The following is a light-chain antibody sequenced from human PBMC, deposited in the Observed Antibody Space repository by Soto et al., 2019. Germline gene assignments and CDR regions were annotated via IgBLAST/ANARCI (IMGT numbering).Light chain of an antibody. V-gene: IGLV1-47*01. Sequence: QSVLTQPPSASGTPGQRVTISCSGSSSNIGSNYVYWYQQLPGTVPQLLIYRNSERPSGVPDRFSGSKSGTSASLAISGLRAEDEADYYSAAWDDSLSGVVFGGGTKLTVL. CDR2: RNS. J-gene: IGLJ2*01. CDR1: SSNIGSNY. CDR3: AAWDDSLSGVV.